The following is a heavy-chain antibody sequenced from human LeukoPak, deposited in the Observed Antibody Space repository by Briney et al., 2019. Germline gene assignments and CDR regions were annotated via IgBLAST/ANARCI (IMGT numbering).Heavy chain of an antibody. CDR1: GGSIRSYY. V-gene: IGHV4-59*01. CDR2: IYYSGST. Sequence: PLETLSLTCTVSGGSIRSYYWSWIRQPPGKGLEWIAYIYYSGSTNYNPSLKSRVTISVDTSKNQFSLKLSSVTAADTAVYYCARVYYSNSYDYWYFDLWGRGTLVTVSS. CDR3: ARVYYSNSYDYWYFDL. D-gene: IGHD6-13*01. J-gene: IGHJ2*01.